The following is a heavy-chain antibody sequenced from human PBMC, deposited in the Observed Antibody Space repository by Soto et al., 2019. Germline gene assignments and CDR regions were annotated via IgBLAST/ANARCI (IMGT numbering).Heavy chain of an antibody. D-gene: IGHD3-10*01. V-gene: IGHV4-59*08. CDR3: ARQGIGNLHGLVDV. CDR1: GGSIDGYN. CDR2: VYYNGGS. J-gene: IGHJ6*02. Sequence: QVQLQESGPGLVKPSETLSLTCTVSGGSIDGYNCAWIRQPPGKALEWVGYVYYNGGSSYNPSLKSRVTLSMDTSTSQFSLQLRSVTAADTAVSYCARQGIGNLHGLVDVWGRGTTVTVSS.